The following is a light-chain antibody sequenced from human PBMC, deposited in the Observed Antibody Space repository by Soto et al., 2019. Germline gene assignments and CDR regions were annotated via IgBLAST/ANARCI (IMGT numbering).Light chain of an antibody. V-gene: IGLV2-14*03. Sequence: SALSRPGSVCRSPWQPNHISCTGTSSEVGGYNYVSWYQHHPGKAPKLIIYDVSNRPSGVSIRFSGSKSDNTASLTISGLQPEDEADYHCSSYTTSNTRQIVFGTGTKVTVL. CDR2: DVS. CDR3: SSYTTSNTRQIV. J-gene: IGLJ1*01. CDR1: SSEVGGYNY.